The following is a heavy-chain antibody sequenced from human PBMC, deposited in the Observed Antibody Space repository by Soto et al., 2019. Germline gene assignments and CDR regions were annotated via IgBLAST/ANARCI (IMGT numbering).Heavy chain of an antibody. CDR3: ARDIEFGY. Sequence: SQTLSLTCAISGDSVSSNSAGWNWIRQYPSRGFEWLGRTYYRSKWYNEYAVSVKSRITINPDTSRNQISLQLNSVTHEDTAVYYSARDIEFGYWGRGTQVTVSS. V-gene: IGHV6-1*01. D-gene: IGHD3-10*01. J-gene: IGHJ4*02. CDR2: TYYRSKWYN. CDR1: GDSVSSNSAG.